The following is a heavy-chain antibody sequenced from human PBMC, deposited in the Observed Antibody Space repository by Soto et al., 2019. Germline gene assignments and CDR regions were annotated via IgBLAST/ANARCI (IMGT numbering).Heavy chain of an antibody. D-gene: IGHD6-19*01. CDR2: IIPIFGKA. Sequence: SVTVSCKASGGTFSSYAISWLRQAPGQGLEWMGGIIPIFGKANYAQKFQGRVTISADESTSTAYMEMSSLRSEDTAVYYCARAAVGAVAGHYGMDVWGQGTTVTVSS. V-gene: IGHV1-69*13. CDR3: ARAAVGAVAGHYGMDV. CDR1: GGTFSSYA. J-gene: IGHJ6*02.